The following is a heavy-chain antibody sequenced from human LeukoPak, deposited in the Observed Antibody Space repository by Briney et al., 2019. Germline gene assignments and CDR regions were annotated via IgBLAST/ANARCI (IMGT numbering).Heavy chain of an antibody. Sequence: PGRSLRLSCAASGFSFSSHAFHWVRQAPGKGLEWVAVISYDGTNQYCADSVKGRFTISRDNSKNTLYLQMNSLRAEDTSVYYCARDSRLSRWRGTSDYWGQGTLVTVSS. J-gene: IGHJ4*02. CDR2: ISYDGTNQ. D-gene: IGHD3-16*01. CDR3: ARDSRLSRWRGTSDY. CDR1: GFSFSSHA. V-gene: IGHV3-30-3*01.